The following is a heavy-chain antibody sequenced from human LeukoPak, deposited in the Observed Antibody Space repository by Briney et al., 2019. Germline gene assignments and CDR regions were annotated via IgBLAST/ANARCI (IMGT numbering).Heavy chain of an antibody. V-gene: IGHV1-2*02. CDR3: ARDPFSYYYYGMDV. D-gene: IGHD3-3*02. CDR2: INPNSGGT. Sequence: ASVTVSFKASGYTFTDYYMHWVRQAPGQGREGMGWINPNSGGTNYSQKFQGRVTMTRDTSISTAYMELSRLRSDDTAVYYCARDPFSYYYYGMDVWGQGTTVTVSS. J-gene: IGHJ6*02. CDR1: GYTFTDYY.